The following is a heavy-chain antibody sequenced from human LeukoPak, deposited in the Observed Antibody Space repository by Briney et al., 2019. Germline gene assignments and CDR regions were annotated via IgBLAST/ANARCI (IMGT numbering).Heavy chain of an antibody. CDR3: AREVSVATTRIYYYYYYMDV. D-gene: IGHD5-12*01. V-gene: IGHV3-23*01. CDR2: ISRSGEST. J-gene: IGHJ6*03. CDR1: GFTFSGFA. Sequence: GGSLRLSCAASGFTFSGFAMSWIRQAPGKGLEWVSSISRSGESTFYADSVRGRFTISRDNAKNSLYLQMNSLGAEDTAVYYCAREVSVATTRIYYYYYYMDVWGKGTTVTVSS.